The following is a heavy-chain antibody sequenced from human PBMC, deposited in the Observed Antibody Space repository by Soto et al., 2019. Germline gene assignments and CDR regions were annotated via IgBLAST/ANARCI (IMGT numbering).Heavy chain of an antibody. CDR1: GYTFTSYA. CDR3: ARPPGGVTFYGANYYYRDV. V-gene: IGHV1-3*01. D-gene: IGHD3-16*01. J-gene: IGHJ6*03. CDR2: INAGNGNT. Sequence: ASVKVSCKASGYTFTSYAMHWVRQAPGQRLEWMGWINAGNGNTKYSQKFQGRVTITRDTSASTAYMELSSLRSEDTAVYYCARPPGGVTFYGANYYYRDVWAKGTKVTVSS.